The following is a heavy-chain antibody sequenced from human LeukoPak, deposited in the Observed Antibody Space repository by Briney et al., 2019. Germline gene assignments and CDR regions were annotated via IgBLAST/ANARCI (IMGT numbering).Heavy chain of an antibody. V-gene: IGHV3-64*05. Sequence: GGSLSLSGSASGFTFKSYAMHWFRKPPGKGRNYVSSIDTNGANTYYADSVKGRFTISRDNSRNTVYVQMNSLTPEDTAVYYCVKGLDYSSSQMDSWGQGTLVTVSS. D-gene: IGHD6-6*01. CDR2: IDTNGANT. J-gene: IGHJ4*02. CDR3: VKGLDYSSSQMDS. CDR1: GFTFKSYA.